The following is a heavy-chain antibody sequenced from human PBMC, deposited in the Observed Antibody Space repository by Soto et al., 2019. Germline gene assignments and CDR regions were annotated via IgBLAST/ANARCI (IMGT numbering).Heavy chain of an antibody. V-gene: IGHV3-23*01. CDR3: AKGRGVSNSPFDY. CDR2: ISGSGLST. CDR1: GFTFSSYA. J-gene: IGHJ4*02. Sequence: PGGSLRLSCAASGFTFSSYAMTWVRQAPGKGLEWVSTISGSGLSTYYADSVKGRITISRDNSKNTLYLQMNSLSAEDTAVYYCAKGRGVSNSPFDYWGQGTLVTV. D-gene: IGHD3-10*01.